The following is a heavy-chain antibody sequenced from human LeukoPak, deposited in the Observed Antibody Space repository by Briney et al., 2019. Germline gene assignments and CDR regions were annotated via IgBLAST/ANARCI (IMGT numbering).Heavy chain of an antibody. CDR2: ISAYNGNT. CDR1: GYTFTNYG. CDR3: ARDYDLFYFDY. J-gene: IGHJ4*02. Sequence: EASVKVSCKASGYTFTNYGVSWVRQAPGQGLEWMGWISAYNGNTNYAQKLQGRVTMTTDTSTSTAYMELRSLRSDDTAVYYCARDYDLFYFDYWGQGTLVTVSS. V-gene: IGHV1-18*01. D-gene: IGHD3-16*01.